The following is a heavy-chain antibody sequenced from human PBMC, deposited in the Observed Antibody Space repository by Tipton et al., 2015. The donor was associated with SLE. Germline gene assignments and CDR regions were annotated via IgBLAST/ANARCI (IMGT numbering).Heavy chain of an antibody. V-gene: IGHV3-11*05. CDR2: ITSSSRYT. D-gene: IGHD3-9*01. Sequence: SLRLSCAASGFSFSDSYMSWIRQAPGKGLEWVSYITSSSRYTDYADSVKGRFTISRDNARNSLYLHMNSLRTEDTAIYYCARDRVTYFDWSDGFDIWGQGTVVTVSS. J-gene: IGHJ3*02. CDR3: ARDRVTYFDWSDGFDI. CDR1: GFSFSDSY.